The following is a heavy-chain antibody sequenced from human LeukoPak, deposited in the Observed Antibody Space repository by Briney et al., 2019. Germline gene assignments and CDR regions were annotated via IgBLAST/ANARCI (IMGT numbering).Heavy chain of an antibody. Sequence: PGGSLRLSCAASGFTFSSYGMHWVRQAPGKGLEWVAVISYDGSNKYYADSVKGRFTISRDNSKNTLYLQMNSLRAEDTAVYYCAKDPRRLRLGELSLSGFDYWGQGTLVTVSS. CDR3: AKDPRRLRLGELSLSGFDY. CDR1: GFTFSSYG. V-gene: IGHV3-30*18. J-gene: IGHJ4*02. D-gene: IGHD3-16*02. CDR2: ISYDGSNK.